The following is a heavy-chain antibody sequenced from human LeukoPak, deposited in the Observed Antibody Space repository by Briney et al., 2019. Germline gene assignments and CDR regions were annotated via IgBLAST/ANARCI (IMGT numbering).Heavy chain of an antibody. D-gene: IGHD3-22*01. CDR3: ARVVRRYYDSSGFFDY. Sequence: SETLSLTCTVSGGSISSGGYYWSWIRQHPGKGLEWIGYIYYSGSTYYNPSLKSRVTISVDTSKTQFSLKLSSVTAADTAVYYCARVVRRYYDSSGFFDYWGQGTLVTVSS. V-gene: IGHV4-31*03. CDR1: GGSISSGGYY. CDR2: IYYSGST. J-gene: IGHJ4*02.